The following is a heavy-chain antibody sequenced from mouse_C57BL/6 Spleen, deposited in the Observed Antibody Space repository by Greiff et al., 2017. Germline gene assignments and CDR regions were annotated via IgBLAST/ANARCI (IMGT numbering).Heavy chain of an antibody. Sequence: QVQLQQSGAELVKPGASVKISCKASGYAFSCYWMNWVKQRPGKGLEWIGQIYPGDGDTNYNGKFKGKATLTADKSSSTAYMQLSSLTSEDSAVYFCARDYYGNYGAMDYWGQGTSVTVSS. J-gene: IGHJ4*01. D-gene: IGHD2-1*01. CDR2: IYPGDGDT. CDR1: GYAFSCYW. CDR3: ARDYYGNYGAMDY. V-gene: IGHV1-80*01.